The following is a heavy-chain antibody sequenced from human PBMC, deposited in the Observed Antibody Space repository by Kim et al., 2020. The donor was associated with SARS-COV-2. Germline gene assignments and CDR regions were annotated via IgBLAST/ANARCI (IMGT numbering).Heavy chain of an antibody. J-gene: IGHJ3*02. CDR2: IIPIFGTA. V-gene: IGHV1-69*13. CDR1: GGTFSSYA. D-gene: IGHD6-19*01. CDR3: ARDRSIAVAGTRRDAFDI. Sequence: SVKVSCKASGGTFSSYAISWVRQAPGQGLEWMGGIIPIFGTANYAQKFQGRVTITADESTSTAYMELSSLRSEDTAVYYCARDRSIAVAGTRRDAFDIWGQGTMVTVSS.